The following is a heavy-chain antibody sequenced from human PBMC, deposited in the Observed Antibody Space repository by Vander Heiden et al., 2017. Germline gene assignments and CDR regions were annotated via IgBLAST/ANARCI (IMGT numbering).Heavy chain of an antibody. J-gene: IGHJ3*02. Sequence: EVQLVESGGGLVQPGGSLRRSCAASGFTFSFYDMHWVRQSTGKGLEWVSAIGGAGDTYYPDSVKGRFTISRENAKNALYLQMNSLGAGDTAVYYCATWGDALDIWGQGTMVTVSS. CDR2: IGGAGDT. V-gene: IGHV3-13*01. CDR1: GFTFSFYD. CDR3: ATWGDALDI. D-gene: IGHD7-27*01.